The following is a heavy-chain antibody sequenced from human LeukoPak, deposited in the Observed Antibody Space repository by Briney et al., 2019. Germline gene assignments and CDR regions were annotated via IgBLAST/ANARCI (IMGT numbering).Heavy chain of an antibody. D-gene: IGHD6-19*01. Sequence: SQTLSLTCAVSGGSISSGGYSWSWIRQPPGKGLEWIGYIYYSGSTYYNPSLKSRVTISVDTSKNQFSLNLNSVTAADTAVYYCARAPQVVAGTFFDFWGQGTLVTVSS. CDR3: ARAPQVVAGTFFDF. V-gene: IGHV4-30-2*05. CDR2: IYYSGST. CDR1: GGSISSGGYS. J-gene: IGHJ4*02.